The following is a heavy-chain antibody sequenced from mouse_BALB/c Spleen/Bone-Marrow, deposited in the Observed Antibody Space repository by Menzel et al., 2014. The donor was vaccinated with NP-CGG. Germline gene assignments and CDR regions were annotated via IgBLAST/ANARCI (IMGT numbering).Heavy chain of an antibody. V-gene: IGHV14-3*02. CDR2: IDPANGNT. CDR3: AVYDYEGFAY. Sequence: EVKLMESGAELVKPGASVKLSCTASGFNIKDTYMHWARQRPEQGLEWIGRIDPANGNTKYDPKFQGKATTTADTSSNTAYLQLSSLTSEDTAVYYCAVYDYEGFAYWGQGTLVTVSA. D-gene: IGHD2-4*01. CDR1: GFNIKDTY. J-gene: IGHJ3*01.